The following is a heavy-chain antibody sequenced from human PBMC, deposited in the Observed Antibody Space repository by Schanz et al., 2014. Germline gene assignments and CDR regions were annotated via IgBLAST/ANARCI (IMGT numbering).Heavy chain of an antibody. CDR1: GFTFSRYG. V-gene: IGHV3-33*01. CDR2: TRYDGNNK. J-gene: IGHJ4*02. Sequence: VQLVECGGGLVQPGRSLRLSCAASGFTFSRYGMHWVRQAPGKGLEWVAATRYDGNNKYYADSVKGRFTISRDNSKNTLLLQMSSLRDEDTAVYYCARDGDFDYWGQGTLVTVSS. CDR3: ARDGDFDY.